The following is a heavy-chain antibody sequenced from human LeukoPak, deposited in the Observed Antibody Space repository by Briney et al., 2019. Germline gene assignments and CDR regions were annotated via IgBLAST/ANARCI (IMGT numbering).Heavy chain of an antibody. V-gene: IGHV3-30-3*01. J-gene: IGHJ4*02. CDR3: ARDRAGGYEDY. CDR1: GFTFSSYW. D-gene: IGHD3-16*01. Sequence: GGSLRLSCAASGFTFSSYWMSWVRQAPGKGLEWVAVISYDGSNKYYADSVKGRFTISRDNSKNTLYLQMNSLRAEDTAVYYCARDRAGGYEDYWGQGTLVTVSS. CDR2: ISYDGSNK.